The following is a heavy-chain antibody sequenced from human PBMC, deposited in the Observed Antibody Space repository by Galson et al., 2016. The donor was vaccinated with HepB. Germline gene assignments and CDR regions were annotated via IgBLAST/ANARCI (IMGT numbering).Heavy chain of an antibody. CDR1: GGSISSSIW. CDR3: APRAAQWLVRQGFP. D-gene: IGHD6-19*01. CDR2: IYHIGIT. J-gene: IGHJ5*02. Sequence: TLSLTCFVSGGSISSSIWWTWVRQSPGKGLEWIGEIYHIGITNYNPSLKSRVTISVDKPNNQFSLKLTSVTAADTAVYYCAPRAAQWLVRQGFPWGQGTLVTVSS. V-gene: IGHV4-4*02.